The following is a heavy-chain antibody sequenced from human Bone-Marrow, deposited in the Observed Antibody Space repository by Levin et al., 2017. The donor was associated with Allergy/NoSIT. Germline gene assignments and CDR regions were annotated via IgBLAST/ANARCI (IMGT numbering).Heavy chain of an antibody. J-gene: IGHJ4*02. CDR1: GFSLSTSGVG. CDR2: IYWNDEK. Sequence: SGPTLVKPTQTLTLTCTFSGFSLSTSGVGVSWIRQPPGKPMEWLALIYWNDEKRYIPSLQSRLTITKDTSKNQVVLTMTNLDPVDTATYYCAHISGIEVILLEEDYFDYWGQGTLVTVSS. V-gene: IGHV2-5*01. D-gene: IGHD3-10*01. CDR3: AHISGIEVILLEEDYFDY.